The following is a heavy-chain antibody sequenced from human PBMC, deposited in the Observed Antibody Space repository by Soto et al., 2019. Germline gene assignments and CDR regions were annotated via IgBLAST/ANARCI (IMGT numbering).Heavy chain of an antibody. V-gene: IGHV4-34*01. CDR3: ARGPIRIQLWSLDY. CDR1: GDSFSGYF. CDR2: INHSGST. Sequence: PSETLSLTCAVYGDSFSGYFWTWIRQPPGKGLEWIGEINHSGSTSYNPSLKSRVSISVDTSKNQFSLKLSSVTAADTAVYYCARGPIRIQLWSLDYWGQGTLVTVSS. J-gene: IGHJ4*02. D-gene: IGHD5-18*01.